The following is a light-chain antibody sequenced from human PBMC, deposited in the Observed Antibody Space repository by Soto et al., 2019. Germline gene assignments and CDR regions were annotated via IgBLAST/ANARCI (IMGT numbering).Light chain of an antibody. CDR2: VNT. Sequence: QSVLTQPPSVSGAPGQTITISCTGSSSNNGADFGVHWYQQLPGAAPKLVIFVNTNRPSGVPDRFSGSKSGTSASLAITGLQAEDEADYYCQSYDRSLSGWVFGTGTKLTVL. CDR3: QSYDRSLSGWV. J-gene: IGLJ3*02. V-gene: IGLV1-40*01. CDR1: SSNNGADFG.